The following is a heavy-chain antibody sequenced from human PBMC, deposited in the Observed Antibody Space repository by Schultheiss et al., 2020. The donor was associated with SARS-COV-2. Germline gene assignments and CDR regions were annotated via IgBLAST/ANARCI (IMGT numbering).Heavy chain of an antibody. D-gene: IGHD5-12*01. CDR3: ARAPVDIVATMGRVYYYYGMDV. V-gene: IGHV1-2*04. CDR2: INPNSGGT. Sequence: ASVKVSCKASGYTFTGYYMHWVRQAPGQGLEWMGWINPNSGGTNYAQKFQGWVTMTRDTSISTAYMELSRLRSDDTAVYYCARAPVDIVATMGRVYYYYGMDVWGQGTTVTVSS. J-gene: IGHJ6*02. CDR1: GYTFTGYY.